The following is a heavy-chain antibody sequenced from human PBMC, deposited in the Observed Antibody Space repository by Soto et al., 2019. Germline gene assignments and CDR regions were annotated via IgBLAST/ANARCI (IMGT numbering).Heavy chain of an antibody. CDR3: ARTRARPTHFDY. V-gene: IGHV1-69*13. CDR2: IIPIFGTA. J-gene: IGHJ4*02. CDR1: GGTFSSYA. Sequence: SVKVSCKASGGTFSSYAISWVRQAPGQGLEWMGGIIPIFGTANYAQKFQGRVTITADESTSTAYMELSSLRSEDTAVYYCARTRARPTHFDYWGQGTLVTVSS.